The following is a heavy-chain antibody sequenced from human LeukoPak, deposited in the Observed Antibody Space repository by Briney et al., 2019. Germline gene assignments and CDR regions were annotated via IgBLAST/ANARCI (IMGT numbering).Heavy chain of an antibody. D-gene: IGHD6-19*01. J-gene: IGHJ4*02. CDR3: ARDGVGSGWYRVFDS. CDR1: GYTFTSYY. CDR2: INPSDGST. V-gene: IGHV1-46*01. Sequence: ASVKVSCTASGYTFTSYYMHWVRQAPGQGLEWMGIINPSDGSTNYAQRFQGRVTMTRDTSTSTVYMELSSLRSEDTGVYYCARDGVGSGWYRVFDSWGQGTLVTVSS.